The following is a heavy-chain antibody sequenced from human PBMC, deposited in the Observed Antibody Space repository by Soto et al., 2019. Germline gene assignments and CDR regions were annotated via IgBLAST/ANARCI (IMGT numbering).Heavy chain of an antibody. V-gene: IGHV3-30-3*01. D-gene: IGHD4-17*01. CDR1: GFTFSSYA. CDR3: ARDVPVTGLDY. J-gene: IGHJ4*02. CDR2: ISYDGSNK. Sequence: PGGSLRLSCAASGFTFSSYAMHWVRQAPGKGLEWVAVISYDGSNKYYADSVKGRFTISRDNSKNTLYLQMNSLRAEDTAVYYCARDVPVTGLDYWGQGTLVTVSS.